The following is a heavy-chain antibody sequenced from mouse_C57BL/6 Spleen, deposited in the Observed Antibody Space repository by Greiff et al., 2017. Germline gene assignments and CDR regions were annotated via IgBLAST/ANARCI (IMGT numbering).Heavy chain of an antibody. D-gene: IGHD1-1*01. CDR1: GYTFTSYD. CDR2: IYPRDGST. V-gene: IGHV1-85*01. J-gene: IGHJ4*01. CDR3: AREEITTVVRYAMDY. Sequence: QVHVKQSGPELVKPGASVKLSCKASGYTFTSYDINWVKQRPGQGLEWIGWIYPRDGSTKYNEKFKGKATLTVDTSSSTAYMELHSLTSEDSAVYFCAREEITTVVRYAMDYWGQGTSVTVSS.